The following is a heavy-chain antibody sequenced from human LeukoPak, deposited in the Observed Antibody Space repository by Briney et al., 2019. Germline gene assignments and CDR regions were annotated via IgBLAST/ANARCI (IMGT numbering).Heavy chain of an antibody. CDR1: GFTFSDYY. V-gene: IGHV3-11*01. Sequence: GGSLRLSCAASGFTFSDYYMNWIRQAPGKGLEWVSYISSGGNTLYYADSVKGRFTISRDNAKNSLYLQMNSLRAEDTAVYYCARASISVAAVGRIDYWGQGTLVTVSS. D-gene: IGHD6-13*01. J-gene: IGHJ4*02. CDR3: ARASISVAAVGRIDY. CDR2: ISSGGNTL.